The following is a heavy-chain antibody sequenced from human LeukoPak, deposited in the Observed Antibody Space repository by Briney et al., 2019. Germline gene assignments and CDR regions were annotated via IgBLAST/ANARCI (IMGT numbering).Heavy chain of an antibody. CDR2: MRGRGEST. V-gene: IGHV3-23*01. CDR1: GFTFTNYA. J-gene: IGHJ4*02. Sequence: GGSLRLSCAASGFTFTNYAMSWVRQARGEGVEWVSGMRGRGESTNYADSVKRGFTISRDNSENTLYVQMNSLRAEDTAVYYCAKGASPGIAAAGAAFLFDYWGQATLVTVSS. D-gene: IGHD6-13*01. CDR3: AKGASPGIAAAGAAFLFDY.